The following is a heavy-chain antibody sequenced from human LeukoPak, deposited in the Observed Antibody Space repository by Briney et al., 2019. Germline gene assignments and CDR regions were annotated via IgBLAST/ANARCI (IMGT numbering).Heavy chain of an antibody. CDR2: INPNSGGT. V-gene: IGHV1-2*02. J-gene: IGHJ3*02. D-gene: IGHD3-22*01. Sequence: ASVKVSCKASGYTFTGYYMHWVRQAPGQGPEWMGWINPNSGGTNYAQKFQGRVTMTRDTSISTAYMELSRLRSDDTAVYYCARPYDSSGYYRGRAFDIWGQGTMVTVSS. CDR1: GYTFTGYY. CDR3: ARPYDSSGYYRGRAFDI.